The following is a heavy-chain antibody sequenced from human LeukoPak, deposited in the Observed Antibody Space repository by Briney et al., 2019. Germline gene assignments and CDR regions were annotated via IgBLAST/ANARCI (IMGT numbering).Heavy chain of an antibody. CDR1: GYSISSGYY. CDR3: ARVGGAAGYYYGSGTTPDYYMDV. V-gene: IGHV4-38-2*02. CDR2: IYHSGST. Sequence: SETLSLTCTVSGYSISSGYYWGWIRQPPGKGLEWIGSIYHSGSTYYDPSLKSRVTISVDTSKNQFSLKLSSVTAADTAVYYCARVGGAAGYYYGSGTTPDYYMDVWGKGTTVTVSS. D-gene: IGHD3-10*01. J-gene: IGHJ6*03.